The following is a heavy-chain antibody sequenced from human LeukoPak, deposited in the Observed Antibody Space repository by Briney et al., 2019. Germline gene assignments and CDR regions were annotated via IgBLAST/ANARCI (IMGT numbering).Heavy chain of an antibody. D-gene: IGHD2-15*01. CDR1: GFTFSSYS. CDR3: ARDIWQLRLGNAFDI. J-gene: IGHJ3*02. Sequence: PGGSLRLSCAASGFTFSSYSMNWVRQAPGKGLEWVSSISSSSSYIYYADSVKGRFTISRDNAKNSLYLQMNSLRAEDTAVHYCARDIWQLRLGNAFDIWGQGTMVTVSS. V-gene: IGHV3-21*01. CDR2: ISSSSSYI.